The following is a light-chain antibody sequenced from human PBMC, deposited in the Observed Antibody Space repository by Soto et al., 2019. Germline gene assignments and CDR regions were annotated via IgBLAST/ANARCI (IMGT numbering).Light chain of an antibody. CDR3: LQDYSYPRT. Sequence: AIQMTQSPSSLSASVGDRDTITCRASQGIRNDLGWYQQRQRKGSKLLIYATSNLQTGVPSRFSGSGSRTDFTLTIIIMQPEDFATYYCLQDYSYPRTFCQDTKVDIK. J-gene: IGKJ1*01. V-gene: IGKV1-6*01. CDR1: QGIRND. CDR2: ATS.